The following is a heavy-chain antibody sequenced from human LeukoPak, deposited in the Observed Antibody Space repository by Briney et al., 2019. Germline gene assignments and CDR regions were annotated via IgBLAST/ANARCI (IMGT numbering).Heavy chain of an antibody. J-gene: IGHJ4*02. CDR2: IGTAGDT. Sequence: PGGSLRLSCAASGFTFSSYDMHWVRQATGKGLEWVSAIGTAGDTYYPGSVKGRFTISRENAKNSLYLQMNSLRAGDTAVYYCAARDIVVAVAATLDYWGQGTLVTVSS. D-gene: IGHD2-15*01. CDR3: AARDIVVAVAATLDY. V-gene: IGHV3-13*01. CDR1: GFTFSSYD.